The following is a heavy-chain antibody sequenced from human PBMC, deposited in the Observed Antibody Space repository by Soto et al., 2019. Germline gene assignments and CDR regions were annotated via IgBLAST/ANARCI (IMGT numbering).Heavy chain of an antibody. V-gene: IGHV3-23*01. CDR3: AKRSSSSAFDY. J-gene: IGHJ4*02. CDR1: GFTFSSYA. Sequence: EVQLLESGGGLVQPGESLRLSCAASGFTFSSYAISWVRQAPGKGLGWVSVISGSDDSTYYEDSVKGRFTISRDNSKNTLYLQMNSLRAEDTGVYYCAKRSSSSAFDYWGQGTLVTVSS. CDR2: ISGSDDST. D-gene: IGHD6-6*01.